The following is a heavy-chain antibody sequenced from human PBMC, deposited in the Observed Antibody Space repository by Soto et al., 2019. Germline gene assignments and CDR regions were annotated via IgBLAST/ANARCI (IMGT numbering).Heavy chain of an antibody. Sequence: LSLTCAASGGSISSSNWWSWVRQPPGKGLEWIGEIYHSGSTNYNPSLKSRVTISVDKSKNQFSLKLSSVTAADTAVYYCARFTVTPNYYCGMDVWGQGTTVTVSS. CDR2: IYHSGST. CDR3: ARFTVTPNYYCGMDV. V-gene: IGHV4-4*02. J-gene: IGHJ6*02. CDR1: GGSISSSNW. D-gene: IGHD4-17*01.